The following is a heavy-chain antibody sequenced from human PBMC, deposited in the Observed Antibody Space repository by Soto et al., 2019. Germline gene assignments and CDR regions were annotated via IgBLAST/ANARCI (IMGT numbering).Heavy chain of an antibody. V-gene: IGHV4-30-4*01. J-gene: IGHJ6*02. CDR3: ARDLWVEPELYYYGMDV. CDR2: IFYSGTT. CDR1: GDSISSADYY. Sequence: QVQLQESGPGLVRPSQTLSLTCTVSGDSISSADYYWSWIRQTPGKGLEWIGHIFYSGTTYYNPSLNSRLTLSEDTSKNHFSMRLTSVTAADTAVYYCARDLWVEPELYYYGMDVWGQGTTVTVSS. D-gene: IGHD1-1*01.